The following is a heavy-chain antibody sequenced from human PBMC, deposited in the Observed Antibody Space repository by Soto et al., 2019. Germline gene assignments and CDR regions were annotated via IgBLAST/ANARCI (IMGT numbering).Heavy chain of an antibody. CDR3: VKDGKANGNSPKRNPINDY. CDR2: ISSNGGST. J-gene: IGHJ4*01. V-gene: IGHV3-64D*06. Sequence: EVQLVESGGGLVQPGGSLRLSCSASGFTFSSYAMHWVRKAPGKGLEYVSAISSNGGSTYYADSVKGRFTISRDNSKNTLYLQMRRLRAEDTAVYYCVKDGKANGNSPKRNPINDYWGHGTLVTVSS. D-gene: IGHD2-8*01. CDR1: GFTFSSYA.